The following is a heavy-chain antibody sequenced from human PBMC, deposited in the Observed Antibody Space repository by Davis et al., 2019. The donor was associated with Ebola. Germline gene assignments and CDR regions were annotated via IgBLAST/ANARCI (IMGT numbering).Heavy chain of an antibody. D-gene: IGHD2-15*01. CDR2: VDGYNDNT. CDR1: GYTLTSHS. V-gene: IGHV1-18*01. J-gene: IGHJ4*02. CDR3: ARLDCTGGRCYSDY. Sequence: ASVKVSCKASGYTLTSHSINWVRQAPGQGLEWMGWVDGYNDNTKFEEKFQGRVTVTKDTSTGTAYMEMRSLTSDDTAVYLCARLDCTGGRCYSDYWGQGTLVTVSS.